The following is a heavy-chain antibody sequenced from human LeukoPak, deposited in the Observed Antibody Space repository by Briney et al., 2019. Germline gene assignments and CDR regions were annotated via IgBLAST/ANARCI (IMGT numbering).Heavy chain of an antibody. Sequence: PWGSLSLSCAASEFTLSGYWMHWVRQAPGKGLVWVSRISPDGSTTNYADSVRGRFTISRDNAKNTLYLQMSSLRADDTAVYYCARASANNFGLFDYWGQATLATVSS. V-gene: IGHV3-74*01. J-gene: IGHJ4*02. CDR1: EFTLSGYW. CDR3: ARASANNFGLFDY. CDR2: ISPDGSTT. D-gene: IGHD3-3*01.